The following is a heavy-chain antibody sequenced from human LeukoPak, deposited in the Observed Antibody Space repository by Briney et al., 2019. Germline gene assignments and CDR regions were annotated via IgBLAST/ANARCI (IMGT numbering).Heavy chain of an antibody. J-gene: IGHJ5*02. CDR3: ARTGDSSSWFGWFDP. D-gene: IGHD6-13*01. V-gene: IGHV4-39*07. CDR2: IYYSGST. Sequence: SQTLSLTCTVSGGSISSGSYYWSWIRQPPGKGLEWIGSIYYSGSTYYNPSLKSRVTISVDTSKNQFSLKLSSVTAADTAVYYCARTGDSSSWFGWFDPWGQGTLVTVSS. CDR1: GGSISSGSYY.